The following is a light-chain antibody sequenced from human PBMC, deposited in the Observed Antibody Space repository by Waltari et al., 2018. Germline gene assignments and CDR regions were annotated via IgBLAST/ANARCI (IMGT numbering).Light chain of an antibody. J-gene: IGKJ3*01. CDR1: QSISRW. V-gene: IGKV1-5*03. Sequence: DIQMTQSPSTVSASVGDRVTITCRASQSISRWLDWYQQKPGKAPKLLIHKASSLQSGVPSRFSGSGSGTEFTLNITSLQPDDFATYYCQHYNSFSALFTFGPGTQVDIK. CDR2: KAS. CDR3: QHYNSFSALFT.